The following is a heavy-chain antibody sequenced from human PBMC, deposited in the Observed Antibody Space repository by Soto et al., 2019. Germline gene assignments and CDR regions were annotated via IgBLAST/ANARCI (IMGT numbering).Heavy chain of an antibody. J-gene: IGHJ4*02. CDR3: VRGKVNFDF. CDR1: NYSISSGYH. Sequence: PSETLSLTCIVSNYSISSGYHWGWIRQPPGKGLEGIGTIYQSGNTYQNPSLKSRVILSIDTSKNQFSLNLRNVTAADTAVYYCVRGKVNFDFWGKGILVTVSS. CDR2: IYQSGNT. V-gene: IGHV4-38-2*02.